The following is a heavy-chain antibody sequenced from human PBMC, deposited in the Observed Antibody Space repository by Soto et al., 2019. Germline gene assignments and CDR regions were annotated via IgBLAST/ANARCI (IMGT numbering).Heavy chain of an antibody. J-gene: IGHJ1*01. Sequence: QVQLVQSGTEVKKPGASVKVSCKASGYTFTNYGINWVRQAPGQGLDWMGWISAYNGDTNYAQKFQCSITMTTDPSTTTADMDLRRLRSDDTAVYSWARGRDGSRWASAENFQRWGQGTLVTVSS. D-gene: IGHD6-13*01. CDR3: ARGRDGSRWASAENFQR. CDR1: GYTFTNYG. CDR2: ISAYNGDT. V-gene: IGHV1-18*01.